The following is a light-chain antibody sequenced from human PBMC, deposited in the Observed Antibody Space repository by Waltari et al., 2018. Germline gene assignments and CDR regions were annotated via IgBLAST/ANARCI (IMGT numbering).Light chain of an antibody. CDR2: QAS. CDR3: QQYNSYSWT. CDR1: QSISSW. V-gene: IGKV1-5*03. J-gene: IGKJ1*01. Sequence: DIQMTQSPSTLSAFVGDRVTITCRASQSISSWLAWYQHKPGKAPKLLLYQASSLERGVPSRVSGSGSGTEFTLTISSLQPDDFATYYCQQYNSYSWTFGQGTKVEIK.